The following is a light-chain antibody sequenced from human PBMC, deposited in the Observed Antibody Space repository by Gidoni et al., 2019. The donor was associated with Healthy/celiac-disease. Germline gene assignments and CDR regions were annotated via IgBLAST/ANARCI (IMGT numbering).Light chain of an antibody. CDR3: QQYNSYSWT. V-gene: IGKV1-5*03. Sequence: DIQMTQSPSTLSASVGDRVTITCRASQSISSWLAWYQQKPGKAPKLLIYKASSLESGVPSRFSGSGSWTEFTLPISSLQPDDFATYYCQQYNSYSWTFGQGTKVEIK. CDR2: KAS. CDR1: QSISSW. J-gene: IGKJ1*01.